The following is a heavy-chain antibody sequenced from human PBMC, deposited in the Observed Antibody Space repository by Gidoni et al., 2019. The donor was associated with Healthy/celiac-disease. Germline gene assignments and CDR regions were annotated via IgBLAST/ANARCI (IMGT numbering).Heavy chain of an antibody. J-gene: IGHJ4*02. V-gene: IGHV3-30*18. CDR1: GFTFSSYG. CDR3: AKSKYYYDSSGYRFDY. Sequence: GFTFSSYGMHWVRQAPGKGLERVAVISYDGSNKYYADSVKGRFTISRDNSKNTLYLQMNSLRAEDTAVYYCAKSKYYYDSSGYRFDYWGQGTLVTVSS. D-gene: IGHD3-22*01. CDR2: ISYDGSNK.